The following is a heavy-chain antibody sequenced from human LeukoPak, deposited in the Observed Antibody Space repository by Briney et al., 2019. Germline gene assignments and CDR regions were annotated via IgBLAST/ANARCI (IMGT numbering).Heavy chain of an antibody. Sequence: GASVKVSCKTSGYTFSNYGISWVRQAPGQGLGWMGWIGRDGDDRKYAAKVQGRVTMTKDTSTSTAYMELRSLTSDDTAVYYCVRGMAVAGIYLYWGQGTLVTVSS. CDR2: IGRDGDDR. CDR3: VRGMAVAGIYLY. D-gene: IGHD6-19*01. J-gene: IGHJ4*01. CDR1: GYTFSNYG. V-gene: IGHV1-18*01.